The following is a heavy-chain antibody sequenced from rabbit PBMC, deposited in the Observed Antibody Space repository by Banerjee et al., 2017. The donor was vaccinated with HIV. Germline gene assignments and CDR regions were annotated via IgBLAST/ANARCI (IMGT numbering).Heavy chain of an antibody. J-gene: IGHJ4*01. CDR1: GFSFSSSYY. Sequence: QEQLVESGGGLVQPEGSLTLTCTASGFSFSSSYYMCWVRQAPGKGLEWIGCINTGSGSAYYASWVNGRFTISRSSSLNTVDLKMTSLTAADTATYFCARDYTGSSYYFDLWGPGTLVTVS. CDR3: ARDYTGSSYYFDL. D-gene: IGHD8-1*01. CDR2: INTGSGSA. V-gene: IGHV1S43*01.